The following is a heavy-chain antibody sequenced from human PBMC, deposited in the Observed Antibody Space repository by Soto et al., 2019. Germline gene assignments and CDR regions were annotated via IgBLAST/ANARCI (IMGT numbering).Heavy chain of an antibody. V-gene: IGHV3-30*18. J-gene: IGHJ5*02. D-gene: IGHD3-3*01. CDR3: AKDPWGTTIFGNWFDP. Sequence: SGGSLRLSCAASGFTFSSYGMHWVRQAPGKGLEWVAVISYDGSNKYYADSVKGRFTISRDNSKNTLYLQMDSLRAEDTAVYYCAKDPWGTTIFGNWFDPWGQGTLVTVSS. CDR2: ISYDGSNK. CDR1: GFTFSSYG.